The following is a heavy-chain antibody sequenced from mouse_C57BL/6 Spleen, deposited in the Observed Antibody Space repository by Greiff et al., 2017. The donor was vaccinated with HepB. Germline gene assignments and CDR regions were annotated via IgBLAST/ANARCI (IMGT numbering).Heavy chain of an antibody. Sequence: QVQLQQPGAELVKPGASVKMSCKASGYTFTSYWITWVKQRPGQGLEWIGDIYPGSGSTNYNEKFKSKATLTVDTSSSTAYMQLSSLTSEDSAVYYCAREGITTVGGRYFDVWGTGTTVTVSS. V-gene: IGHV1-55*01. J-gene: IGHJ1*03. CDR3: AREGITTVGGRYFDV. CDR2: IYPGSGST. D-gene: IGHD1-1*01. CDR1: GYTFTSYW.